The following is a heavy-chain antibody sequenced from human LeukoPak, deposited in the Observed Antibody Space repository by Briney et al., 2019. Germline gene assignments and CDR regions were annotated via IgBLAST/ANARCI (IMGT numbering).Heavy chain of an antibody. J-gene: IGHJ3*02. CDR2: IYYSGST. CDR3: ARGDAFDI. V-gene: IGHV4-59*01. CDR1: GGSISSYY. Sequence: PSETPSLTCTVSGGSISSYYWSWIRQPPGKGLEWSGYIYYSGSTNYNPSLKSRVTISVDTSKNQFSLKPSSVTAADTAVYYCARGDAFDIWGQGTMVTVSS.